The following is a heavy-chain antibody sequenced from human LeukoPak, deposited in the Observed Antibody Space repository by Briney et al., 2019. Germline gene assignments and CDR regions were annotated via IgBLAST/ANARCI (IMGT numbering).Heavy chain of an antibody. CDR1: GGSISSGGYY. J-gene: IGHJ4*02. CDR2: IYHSGST. CDR3: ALAVAGTPDY. Sequence: SETLSLTCTVSGGSISSGGYYWSWIRQPPGKGLEWIGYIYHSGSTYYNPSLKSRVTISVDRSKNQFSLKLSSVTAADTAVYYCALAVAGTPDYWGQGTLVTVSS. D-gene: IGHD6-19*01. V-gene: IGHV4-30-2*01.